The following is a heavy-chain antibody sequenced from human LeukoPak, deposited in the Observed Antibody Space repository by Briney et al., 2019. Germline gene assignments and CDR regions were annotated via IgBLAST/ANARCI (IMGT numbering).Heavy chain of an antibody. CDR3: ASEAAVAGPGDYYYYYGMDV. J-gene: IGHJ6*02. Sequence: GGSLRLSCAASGFTFSNAWMSWVRQAPGKGLEWVANIKQDGSEKYYVDSVKGRFTISRDNAKNSLYLQMNSLRAEDTAVYYCASEAAVAGPGDYYYYYGMDVWGQGTTVTVSS. CDR2: IKQDGSEK. CDR1: GFTFSNAW. D-gene: IGHD6-19*01. V-gene: IGHV3-7*01.